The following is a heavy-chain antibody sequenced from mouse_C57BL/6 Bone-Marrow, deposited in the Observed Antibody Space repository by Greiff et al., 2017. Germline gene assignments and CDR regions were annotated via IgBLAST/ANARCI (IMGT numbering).Heavy chain of an antibody. V-gene: IGHV1-81*01. CDR2: IYPRSGNT. CDR1: GYTFTSSG. CDR3: ARSYYGPYFDY. J-gene: IGHJ2*01. D-gene: IGHD1-2*01. Sequence: QVQLKQSGAELARPGASVKLSCKASGYTFTSSGISWVKQRTGQGLEWIGEIYPRSGNTYYNEKFKGKATLTADKSSSTAYMELRSLTSEDSAVYFCARSYYGPYFDYWGQGTTLTVSS.